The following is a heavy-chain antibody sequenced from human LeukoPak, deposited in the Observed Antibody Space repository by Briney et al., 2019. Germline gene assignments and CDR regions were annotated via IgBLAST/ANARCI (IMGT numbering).Heavy chain of an antibody. V-gene: IGHV4-34*01. CDR2: INHSGST. J-gene: IGHJ6*03. D-gene: IGHD4-11*01. CDR3: ARAPTVNSWHRPYYYYMDV. CDR1: GGSFSGYY. Sequence: PSETLSLTCAVYGGSFSGYYWSWIRQPPGKGLEWIGEINHSGSTNYNPSLKSRVTISVDASKNQFSLKLSSVTAADTAVYYCARAPTVNSWHRPYYYYMDVWGKGTTVTVSS.